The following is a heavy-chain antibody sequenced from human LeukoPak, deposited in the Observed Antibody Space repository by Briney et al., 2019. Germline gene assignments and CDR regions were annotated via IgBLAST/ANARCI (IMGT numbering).Heavy chain of an antibody. CDR1: GGPLSSYY. D-gene: IGHD4-23*01. CDR3: ARGGTAVIAPYAFDI. J-gene: IGHJ3*02. V-gene: IGHV4-59*01. Sequence: PSETLSLPCTVSGGPLSSYYWSWIRQPPGRGLEWIGYIYYSGSTNFNPSVKSRVAMSVDTSKKQFSLKLSSLTGADTAVYYCARGGTAVIAPYAFDIWGQGKMVTVSS. CDR2: IYYSGST.